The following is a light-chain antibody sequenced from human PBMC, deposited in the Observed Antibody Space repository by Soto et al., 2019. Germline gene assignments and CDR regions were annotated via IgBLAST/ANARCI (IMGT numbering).Light chain of an antibody. V-gene: IGKV1-5*01. Sequence: DIQMTQSPSTLSASVGDRVTITCRASQSISSWLAWYQQKPGKAPKLLIYDASSLESGVPSRFSGSGSGTEFTLTISSRQPDDFATYYCQQYNSYSPPWTFGQGTKVEIK. CDR2: DAS. CDR3: QQYNSYSPPWT. CDR1: QSISSW. J-gene: IGKJ1*01.